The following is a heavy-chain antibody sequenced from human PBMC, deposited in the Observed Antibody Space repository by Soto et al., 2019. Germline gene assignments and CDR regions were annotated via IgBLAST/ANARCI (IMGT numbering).Heavy chain of an antibody. CDR1: GFTFTSYA. CDR2: ITGGGDNT. V-gene: IGHV3-23*01. CDR3: TQDGGSRDWLTVN. D-gene: IGHD3-9*01. Sequence: EVQLLESGGDLVQPGGSLRLSCAASGFTFTSYAMSWIRQAPGKGLEWVSAITGGGDNTYYADSVKGRFTISRDNSKKKMYLHMNSLRAEATAFYSRTQDGGSRDWLTVNWGQGTLVTVSS. J-gene: IGHJ4*02.